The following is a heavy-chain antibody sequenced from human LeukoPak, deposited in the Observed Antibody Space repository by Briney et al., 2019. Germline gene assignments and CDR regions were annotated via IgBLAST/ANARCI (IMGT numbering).Heavy chain of an antibody. CDR3: ARDLIRYFDWLLDGPDY. CDR1: GFTFSSYE. CDR2: ISSSGSTI. J-gene: IGHJ4*02. D-gene: IGHD3-9*01. Sequence: PGGSQRLSCAASGFTFSSYEMNWVRQAPGKGLEWVSYISSSGSTIYYADSVKGRFTISRDNAKNSLYPQMNSLRAEDTAVYYCARDLIRYFDWLLDGPDYWGQGTLVTVSS. V-gene: IGHV3-48*03.